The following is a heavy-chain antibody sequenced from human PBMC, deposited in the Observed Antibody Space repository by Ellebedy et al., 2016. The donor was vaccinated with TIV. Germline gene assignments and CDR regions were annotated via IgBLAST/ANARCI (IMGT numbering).Heavy chain of an antibody. Sequence: ASVKVSCKASGYTFTGYYMHWVRQAPGQGLEWMGWINPNSGGTNYAQKFQGRVTMTEDTSTDTAYMELSSLRSEDTAVYYCATDGFSRDGYLWDAFDIWGQGTMVTVSS. CDR2: INPNSGGT. D-gene: IGHD5-24*01. V-gene: IGHV1-2*02. J-gene: IGHJ3*02. CDR1: GYTFTGYY. CDR3: ATDGFSRDGYLWDAFDI.